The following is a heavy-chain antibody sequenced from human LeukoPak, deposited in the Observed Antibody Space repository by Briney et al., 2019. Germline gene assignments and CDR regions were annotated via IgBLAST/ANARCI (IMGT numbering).Heavy chain of an antibody. Sequence: GEPLHISCQGSGYSFTSYWIAWVRPMPGKGLEWMGIIYPGDSDTRYSPFFQGQVTISADKSISTAYLQWSSLKASDTAMYYCARGDSSGWPDYWGQGTLVTVSS. CDR3: ARGDSSGWPDY. CDR1: GYSFTSYW. J-gene: IGHJ4*02. V-gene: IGHV5-51*01. D-gene: IGHD6-19*01. CDR2: IYPGDSDT.